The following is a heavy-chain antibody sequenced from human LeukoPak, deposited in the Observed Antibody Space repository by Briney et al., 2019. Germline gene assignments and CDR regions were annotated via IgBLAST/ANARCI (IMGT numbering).Heavy chain of an antibody. CDR3: ARMRRLTIFGVVTRLGFYAFDI. D-gene: IGHD3-3*01. V-gene: IGHV4-34*01. CDR2: INHSGST. CDR1: GGSFSGYY. Sequence: SETLSLTCAVYGGSFSGYYWSWIHQPPGKGLKWIGEINHSGSTNYNPSLKSRVTISVDTSKNQFSLKLSSVTAADTAVYYCARMRRLTIFGVVTRLGFYAFDIWGQGTMVTVSS. J-gene: IGHJ3*02.